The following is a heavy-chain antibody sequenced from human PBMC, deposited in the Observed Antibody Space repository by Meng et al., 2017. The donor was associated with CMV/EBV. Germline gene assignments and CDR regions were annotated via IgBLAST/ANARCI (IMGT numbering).Heavy chain of an antibody. CDR1: GFTFSNSD. J-gene: IGHJ6*02. Sequence: GESLKISCAASGFTFSNSDMNWVRQAPGKGLEWVSGVSWNGSRTHYAGSVKGRFIISRDNSRNFLYQQMNSLRAEDTAVYYCANGFRVGPYYYYGVDVWGQGTTVTVSS. D-gene: IGHD5-24*01. CDR3: ANGFRVGPYYYYGVDV. CDR2: VSWNGSRT. V-gene: IGHV3-19*01.